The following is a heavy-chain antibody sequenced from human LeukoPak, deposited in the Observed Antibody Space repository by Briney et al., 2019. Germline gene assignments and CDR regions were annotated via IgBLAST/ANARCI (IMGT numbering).Heavy chain of an antibody. V-gene: IGHV4-34*01. Sequence: PSETLSLTCTVSGGSISGYYWSWIRQPPGKGLEWIGEINHSGSTNYNPSLKSRVTISVDTSKNQFSLKLSSVTAADTAVYYCARARRDGYLWPGNFDYWGQGTLVTVSS. J-gene: IGHJ4*02. D-gene: IGHD5-24*01. CDR1: GGSISGYY. CDR3: ARARRDGYLWPGNFDY. CDR2: INHSGST.